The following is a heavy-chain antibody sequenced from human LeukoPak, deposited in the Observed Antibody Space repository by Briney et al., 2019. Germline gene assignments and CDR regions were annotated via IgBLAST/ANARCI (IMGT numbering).Heavy chain of an antibody. V-gene: IGHV4-39*01. CDR3: ARLPTGIAAAGSIGY. J-gene: IGHJ4*02. CDR1: GGSFSAYY. Sequence: SETLSLTCTVYGGSFSAYYRSWIRQPPGKGLEWIGSIYYSGSTYYNPSLKSRVTISVDTSKNQFSLKLSSVTAADTAVYYCARLPTGIAAAGSIGYWGQGTLVTVSS. CDR2: IYYSGST. D-gene: IGHD6-13*01.